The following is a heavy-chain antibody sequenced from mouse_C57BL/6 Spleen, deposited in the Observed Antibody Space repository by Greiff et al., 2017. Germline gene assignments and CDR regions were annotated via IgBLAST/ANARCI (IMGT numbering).Heavy chain of an antibody. D-gene: IGHD1-1*01. V-gene: IGHV1-42*01. CDR2: INPSTGGT. CDR1: GYSFTGYY. J-gene: IGHJ1*03. Sequence: VQLQQSGPELVKPGASVKISCKASGYSFTGYYMNWVKQSPEKSLEWIGEINPSTGGTTYNQKFKAKATLTVDKSSSTAYMQLKSLTSEDSAVYYCARNPITTVVATDFDVWGTGTTVTVSS. CDR3: ARNPITTVVATDFDV.